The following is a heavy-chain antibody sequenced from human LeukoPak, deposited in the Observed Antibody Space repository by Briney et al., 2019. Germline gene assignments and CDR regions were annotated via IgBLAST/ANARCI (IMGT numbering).Heavy chain of an antibody. Sequence: SVKVSCNASGDTIISYDISWVRQAPGQGLEWMGGIIPIFGTANYAQKFQGRVTITADESTSTAYMELSSLRSEDTAMYYCARGPQVGAFDLWGQGTVVAVSS. J-gene: IGHJ3*01. CDR1: GDTIISYD. D-gene: IGHD1-26*01. CDR3: ARGPQVGAFDL. V-gene: IGHV1-69*01. CDR2: IIPIFGTA.